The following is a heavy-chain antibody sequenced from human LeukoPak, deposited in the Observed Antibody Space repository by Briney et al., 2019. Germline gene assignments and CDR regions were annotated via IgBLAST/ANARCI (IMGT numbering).Heavy chain of an antibody. D-gene: IGHD6-13*01. J-gene: IGHJ6*02. CDR1: RFSLFRYA. V-gene: IGHV3-23*01. CDR2: ICGSGGRI. CDR3: AKAVDPLLVISSWYGYYYYYGMDV. Sequence: GGGPRLSRSESRFSLFRYAMCFGRPGPREGVEGGSPICGSGGRIYYADSVKGRFTISRDNSKNTLYLQMNSLRAEDTAVYYCAKAVDPLLVISSWYGYYYYYGMDVWGQGTTVTVSS.